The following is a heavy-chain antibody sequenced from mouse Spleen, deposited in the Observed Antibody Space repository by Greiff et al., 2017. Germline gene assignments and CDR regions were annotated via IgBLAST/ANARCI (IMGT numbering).Heavy chain of an antibody. J-gene: IGHJ4*01. CDR3: ARHYGSSPGAMDY. CDR2: ISYSGST. V-gene: IGHV3-8*02. CDR1: GDSITSGY. D-gene: IGHD1-1*01. Sequence: EVKLMESGPSLVKPSQTLSLTCSVTGDSITSGYWNWIRKFPGNKLEYMGYISYSGSTYYNPSLKSRISITRDTSKNQYYLQLNSVTTEDTATYYCARHYGSSPGAMDYWGQGTSVTVSS.